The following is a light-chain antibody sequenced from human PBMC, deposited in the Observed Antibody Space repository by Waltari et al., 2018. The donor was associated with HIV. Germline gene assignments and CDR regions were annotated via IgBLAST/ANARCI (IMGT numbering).Light chain of an antibody. CDR3: QQYYSTPLT. CDR1: QSVLYSSNNKNY. CDR2: WAS. V-gene: IGKV4-1*01. Sequence: DIVMTQSPDSLVVSLGERATINCKSSQSVLYSSNNKNYLAWYQQKPGQPPKLLIYWASTRESGVPDRFSGSGSGTDFTLTISSLQAEDVAVYYCQQYYSTPLTLGGGTKVEIK. J-gene: IGKJ4*01.